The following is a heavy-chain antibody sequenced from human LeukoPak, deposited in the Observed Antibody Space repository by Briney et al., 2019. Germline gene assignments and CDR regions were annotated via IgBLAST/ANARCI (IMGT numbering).Heavy chain of an antibody. CDR3: ARGGSIAARPIDY. Sequence: GGPLRLSCAASGFTFSSYAMHWVRQAPGKGLEYVSAISSNGGSTYYANSVKGRFTISRDNSKNTLFLQMGSLRAEDMAVYYCARGGSIAARPIDYWGQGTLVTVSS. CDR1: GFTFSSYA. CDR2: ISSNGGST. V-gene: IGHV3-64*01. J-gene: IGHJ4*02. D-gene: IGHD6-6*01.